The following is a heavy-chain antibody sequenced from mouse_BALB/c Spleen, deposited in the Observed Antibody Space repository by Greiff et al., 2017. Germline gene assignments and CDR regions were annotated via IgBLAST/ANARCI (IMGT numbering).Heavy chain of an antibody. CDR1: GYTFPSYY. J-gene: IGHJ4*01. CDR2: IYPGNVNT. V-gene: IGHV1S56*01. CDR3: ARGGYYYAMDY. Sequence: QVQLQQSGPELVKPGASVRISCKASGYTFPSYYIHWVKQRPGQGLEWIGWIYPGNVNTKYNEKFKGKATLTADKSSSTAYMQLSSLTSEDSAVYFCARGGYYYAMDYWGQGTSVTVSS.